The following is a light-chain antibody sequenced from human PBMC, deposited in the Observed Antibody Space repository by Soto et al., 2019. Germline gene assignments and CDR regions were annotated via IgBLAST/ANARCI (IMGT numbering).Light chain of an antibody. Sequence: EIVMTQSPAPLSVSPGESATLSCRASQNVISNLAWYQQKPGQAPRLVIHGASTRAAGTPVRFSGSGSGTDFTLTIGRLEPEDFAVYYCQQYDSLPRTFGQGTKVDIK. J-gene: IGKJ1*01. CDR1: QNVISN. V-gene: IGKV3-15*01. CDR3: QQYDSLPRT. CDR2: GAS.